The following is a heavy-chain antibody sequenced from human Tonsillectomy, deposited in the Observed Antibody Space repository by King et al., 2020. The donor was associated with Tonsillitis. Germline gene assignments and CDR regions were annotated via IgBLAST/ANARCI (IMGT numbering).Heavy chain of an antibody. J-gene: IGHJ4*02. CDR2: IVPIFGTS. V-gene: IGHV1-69*18. CDR3: ARRLGVVAPFDS. CDR1: GDTFSTYG. D-gene: IGHD3-3*01. Sequence: QLVQSGAEVKKPGSSVKVSCKASGDTFSTYGINWVRQAPGQGLEWMGRIVPIFGTSNHAQKFQGRVTITADESTSAAYMELSSLRSEDTAVYYCARRLGVVAPFDSWGQGTLVTVSS.